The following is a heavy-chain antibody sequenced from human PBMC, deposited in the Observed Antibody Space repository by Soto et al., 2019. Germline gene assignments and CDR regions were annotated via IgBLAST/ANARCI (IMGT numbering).Heavy chain of an antibody. Sequence: QITLKESGPTLVKPTQTLTLTCTFSGFSLSTSGVGVGWSRQPPGKALEWLALIYWDDDKRYSPSLKRRLTITKDTSKNQVVLTMTNVDPVDTATYYCAHRRPSSGWYTFDYWGQGTLVTVSS. D-gene: IGHD6-19*01. J-gene: IGHJ4*02. CDR3: AHRRPSSGWYTFDY. V-gene: IGHV2-5*02. CDR1: GFSLSTSGVG. CDR2: IYWDDDK.